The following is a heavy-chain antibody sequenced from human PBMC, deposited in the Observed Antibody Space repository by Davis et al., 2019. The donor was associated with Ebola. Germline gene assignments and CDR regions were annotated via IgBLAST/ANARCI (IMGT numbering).Heavy chain of an antibody. J-gene: IGHJ1*01. CDR1: GFTFSLHA. CDR2: LSFDGTTT. D-gene: IGHD2-15*01. Sequence: GSLRLSCAASGFTFSLHAMHWVRQAPGKGLDWVAVLSFDGTTTYYADSVKGRFTVSRDNSKDTLFLQMNSLRLDDTATYYCARGRLRLPKDWGQGTPVTVSS. CDR3: ARGRLRLPKD. V-gene: IGHV3-30-3*01.